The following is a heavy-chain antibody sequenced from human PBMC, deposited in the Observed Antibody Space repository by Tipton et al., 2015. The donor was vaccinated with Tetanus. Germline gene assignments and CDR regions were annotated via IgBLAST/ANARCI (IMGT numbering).Heavy chain of an antibody. CDR1: GGSISSGGYY. V-gene: IGHV4-31*03. Sequence: GLVKPSQTLSLTCTVSGGSISSGGYYWSWIRQHPGKGLEWIGDIYNSGSTYYNPSLKSRVTKLVDTTKNQFSLKLKSVTAADTAVYYCARDQARGARGWNYFDYWGQGSLVTVSS. CDR2: IYNSGST. CDR3: ARDQARGARGWNYFDY. D-gene: IGHD1-26*01. J-gene: IGHJ4*02.